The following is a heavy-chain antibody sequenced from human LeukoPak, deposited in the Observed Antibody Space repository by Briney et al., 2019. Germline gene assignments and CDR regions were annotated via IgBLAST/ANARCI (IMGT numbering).Heavy chain of an antibody. D-gene: IGHD1-26*01. V-gene: IGHV4-4*02. Sequence: SGTLSLTCAVSCGSISTTNWWSWVRQPPGKGLEWIGEIYHSGSTNYNPSLKSRVTISIDKSKNRFSLKLSSVTAADTAFYYCARSIVGTRAIDYWGQGTLVTVSS. CDR2: IYHSGST. CDR1: CGSISTTNW. CDR3: ARSIVGTRAIDY. J-gene: IGHJ4*02.